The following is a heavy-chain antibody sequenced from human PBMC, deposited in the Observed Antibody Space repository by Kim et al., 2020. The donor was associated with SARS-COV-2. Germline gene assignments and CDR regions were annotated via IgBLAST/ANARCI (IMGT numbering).Heavy chain of an antibody. CDR3: ARVLPHYSNGWYLDY. CDR1: GGSFSGYY. D-gene: IGHD6-19*01. Sequence: SETLSLTCAVYGGSFSGYYWSWIRQPPGKGLEWIGEINHSGTTNYNPSLKSRVTTSVDMSKKQFSLELSSVTAADTAVYYCARVLPHYSNGWYLDYWGQGALVTVSS. J-gene: IGHJ4*02. V-gene: IGHV4-34*01. CDR2: INHSGTT.